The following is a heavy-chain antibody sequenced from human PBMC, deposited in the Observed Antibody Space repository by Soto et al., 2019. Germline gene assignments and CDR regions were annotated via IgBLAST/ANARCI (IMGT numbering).Heavy chain of an antibody. V-gene: IGHV3-30*03. CDR2: ISYDGSNK. J-gene: IGHJ6*03. CDR3: ALVFGVVPTSYYYYMDV. D-gene: IGHD3-3*01. CDR1: GFTFSSYG. Sequence: QPGGSLRLSCAASGFTFSSYGMHWVRQAPGKGLEWVAVISYDGSNKYYADSVKGRFTISRDNSKNTLYLQMNSLRAEDTAVYYWALVFGVVPTSYYYYMDVWGKGTTVTVSS.